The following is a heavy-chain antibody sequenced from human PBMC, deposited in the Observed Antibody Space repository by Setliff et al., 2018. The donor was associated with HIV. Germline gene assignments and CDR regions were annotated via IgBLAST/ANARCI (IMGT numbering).Heavy chain of an antibody. D-gene: IGHD1-1*01. V-gene: IGHV3-30*19. CDR1: GFTFSDYG. J-gene: IGHJ3*02. Sequence: GGSLTLSCAASGFTFSDYGFHWVRQAPGKGLEWVAVISYDGSYKYYADSVKGRFTISRDNSKNTLYVKMNSLRADDTALYYCVRDFTTIGTRKVFDIWGQGTMVTVSS. CDR2: ISYDGSYK. CDR3: VRDFTTIGTRKVFDI.